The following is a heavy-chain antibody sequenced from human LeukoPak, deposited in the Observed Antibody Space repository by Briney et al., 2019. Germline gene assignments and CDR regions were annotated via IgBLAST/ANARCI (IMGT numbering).Heavy chain of an antibody. V-gene: IGHV5-10-1*01. CDR1: GYSFTSYW. CDR3: ARRPRQQLDFDY. Sequence: GESLRISFKGSGYSFTSYWISWVRQMPGKGLEWMGRIDPSDSYTNYSPSFQGHVTISADKSISTAYLQWSSLTASDTAMYYCARRPRQQLDFDYWGQGTLVTVSS. CDR2: IDPSDSYT. J-gene: IGHJ4*02. D-gene: IGHD6-13*01.